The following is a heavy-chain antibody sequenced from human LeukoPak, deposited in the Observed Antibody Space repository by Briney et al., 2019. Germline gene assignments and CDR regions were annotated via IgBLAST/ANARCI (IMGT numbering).Heavy chain of an antibody. V-gene: IGHV3-20*04. Sequence: PGGSLRLSCAASGFTFYDYGMSWVRQGPGKGLEWVSGINWNGGNTGYADSVTGRFTIFRDNAKNSLYLEMYSLRVEDTALYYCARTSDGNWFDPWGQGTLVTVSS. CDR2: INWNGGNT. CDR3: ARTSDGNWFDP. J-gene: IGHJ5*02. D-gene: IGHD1-26*01. CDR1: GFTFYDYG.